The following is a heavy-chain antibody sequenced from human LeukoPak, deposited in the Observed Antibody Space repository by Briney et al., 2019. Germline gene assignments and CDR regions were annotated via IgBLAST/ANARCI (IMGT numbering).Heavy chain of an antibody. D-gene: IGHD6-19*01. V-gene: IGHV3-23*01. J-gene: IGHJ4*02. CDR2: IRGSGGGT. CDR1: GFTFSSYA. Sequence: PGGSLRLSCAASGFTFSSYAMSWVRQAPGKGLEWVSTIRGSGGGTYYADSVKGRFTISRDNSKNTLDLQMNSLRDEDTALYYCEKAGIGVVGYSDYWGQGTLVTVSS. CDR3: EKAGIGVVGYSDY.